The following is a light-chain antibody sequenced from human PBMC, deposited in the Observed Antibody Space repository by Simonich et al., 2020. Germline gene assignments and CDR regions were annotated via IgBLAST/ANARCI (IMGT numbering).Light chain of an antibody. V-gene: IGLV3-27*01. J-gene: IGLJ3*02. CDR1: ALPKQY. Sequence: SYELTQPPSVSVSPGQTARITCSGDALPKQYAYWYQQKPGQAPVLVIYKDSERPSGIPERFSGSSSGTTVTLTISGAQVEDEADYYCYSAADNNWVFGGGTKLTVL. CDR3: YSAADNNWV. CDR2: KDS.